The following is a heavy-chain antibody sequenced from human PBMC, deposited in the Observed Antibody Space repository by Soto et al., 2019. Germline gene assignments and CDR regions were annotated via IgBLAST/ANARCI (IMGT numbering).Heavy chain of an antibody. CDR1: GFRFSDFA. CDR3: ARGSASARPYYFDY. CDR2: ITAGGGST. Sequence: EVQLLESGGGLVQPGGSLRLSCAASGFRFSDFAMSWVRQAPGKGLEWVSAITAGGGSTWYADSVKGRSTISRDNSKNTLYLQVDSLRAEDAAVYHCARGSASARPYYFDYWGQGTLVTVSS. D-gene: IGHD6-6*01. V-gene: IGHV3-23*01. J-gene: IGHJ4*02.